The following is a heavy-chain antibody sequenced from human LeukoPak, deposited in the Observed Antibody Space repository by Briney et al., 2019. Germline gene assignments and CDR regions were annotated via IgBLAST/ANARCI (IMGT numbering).Heavy chain of an antibody. CDR2: INQDGSAK. J-gene: IGHJ4*02. D-gene: IGHD6-13*01. Sequence: PGGSLRLSCAASGFTFSSYSMNWVRQAPGKGLEWVANINQDGSAKYYVDSVKGRFTISRDDAKNSLYLQMDSLRAEDTAVYYCAREAAAGRGLDYWGQGTLVTVSS. CDR1: GFTFSSYS. V-gene: IGHV3-7*01. CDR3: AREAAAGRGLDY.